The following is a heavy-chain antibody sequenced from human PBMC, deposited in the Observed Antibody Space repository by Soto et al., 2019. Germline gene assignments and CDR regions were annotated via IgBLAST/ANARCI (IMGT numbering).Heavy chain of an antibody. D-gene: IGHD3-3*01. CDR2: ISSSSSTI. CDR1: GFTFSSYS. V-gene: IGHV3-48*02. Sequence: EVQLVESGGGLVQPGGSLRLSCAASGFTFSSYSMNWVRQAPGKGLEWVSYISSSSSTIYYADSVKGRLTISRDNAKNSLYLQMNSLRDEDTAVYYCARDHPYYDFWSGHYGMDVWGQGTTVTVSS. J-gene: IGHJ6*02. CDR3: ARDHPYYDFWSGHYGMDV.